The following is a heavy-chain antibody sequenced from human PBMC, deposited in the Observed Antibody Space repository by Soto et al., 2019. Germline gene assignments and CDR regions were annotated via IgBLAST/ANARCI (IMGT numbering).Heavy chain of an antibody. Sequence: ASVKVSCKASGGTFSSYTISWVRQAPGQGLEWMGRIIPILGIANYAQKFQGRVTITADKSTSTAYMELSSLRSEDTAVYYCARGRGITGTTYDYWGQGTLVTVSS. CDR2: IIPILGIA. J-gene: IGHJ4*02. CDR3: ARGRGITGTTYDY. CDR1: GGTFSSYT. D-gene: IGHD1-7*01. V-gene: IGHV1-69*02.